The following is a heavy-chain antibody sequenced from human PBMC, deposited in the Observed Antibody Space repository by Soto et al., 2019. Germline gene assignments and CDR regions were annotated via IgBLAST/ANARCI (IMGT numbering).Heavy chain of an antibody. J-gene: IGHJ6*03. Sequence: PWGSLRLSCASSGFTFSSYSMNLVRQAPGKGLEWVSYISSSSSTIYYADSVKGRFTISRDNAKNSLYLQMNSLRAEDTAVYYCARLSSTRHYYYYYYMDVWGKGTTVTVSS. CDR3: ARLSSTRHYYYYYYMDV. CDR1: GFTFSSYS. V-gene: IGHV3-48*01. CDR2: ISSSSSTI. D-gene: IGHD2-2*01.